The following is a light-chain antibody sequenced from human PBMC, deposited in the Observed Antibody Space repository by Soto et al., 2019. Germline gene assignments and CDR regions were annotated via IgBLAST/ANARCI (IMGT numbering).Light chain of an antibody. V-gene: IGKV3-15*01. CDR3: QQYNNWPPIT. CDR2: DAS. Sequence: ELLLTQSPGTLSLSAGERATLSCGASQSVSSNLAWYQQKPGQSPRLLIYDASTRATGIPTRFSGSGSGTEFTLTISSLQSEDFAVYYCQQYNNWPPITFGQGTRLEIK. CDR1: QSVSSN. J-gene: IGKJ5*01.